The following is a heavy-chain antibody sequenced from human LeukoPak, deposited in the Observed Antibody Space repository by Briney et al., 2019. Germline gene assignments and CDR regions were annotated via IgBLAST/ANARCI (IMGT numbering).Heavy chain of an antibody. CDR1: GFTFSSYA. D-gene: IGHD1-26*01. V-gene: IGHV3-23*01. J-gene: IGHJ4*02. Sequence: GGSLRLSCAASGFTFSSYAMSWVRQAPGKGLEWVSVISGSGGSAYYADSVKGRFTISRDNSKNTLYLQMNSLRAEDTAVYYCARTSGSYTTKVDYWGQGTLVTVSS. CDR2: ISGSGGSA. CDR3: ARTSGSYTTKVDY.